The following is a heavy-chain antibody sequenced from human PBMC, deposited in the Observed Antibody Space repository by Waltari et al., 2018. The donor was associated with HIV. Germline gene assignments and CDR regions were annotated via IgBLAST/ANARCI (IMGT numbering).Heavy chain of an antibody. Sequence: QVRLTQSVTEVKKSGASVRVSCEASAHPFKAFSINWVRQVLPEGLEWLEGFDPRQRKRVFGNNFQDRFTLTFNIRRSVGYLERGRLTWEDTAVYFCVGGEKSTWGVGPTPWGQGSRVIVSS. CDR3: VGGEKSTWGVGPTP. D-gene: IGHD3-16*01. V-gene: IGHV1-24*01. CDR2: FDPRQRKR. J-gene: IGHJ5*02. CDR1: AHPFKAFS.